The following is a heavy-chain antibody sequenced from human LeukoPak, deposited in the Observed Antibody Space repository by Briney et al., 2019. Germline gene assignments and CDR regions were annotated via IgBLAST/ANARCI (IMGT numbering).Heavy chain of an antibody. J-gene: IGHJ6*03. V-gene: IGHV3-48*01. CDR3: ARAGYSSGWYDTGYYYYYMDV. Sequence: GGSLRLSCAASGFTFSSYSMNWVRQAPGKGLEWVSYISSSSSTIYYADSVKGRFTISRDNAKNSLYLQMNSLRAEDTAVYYCARAGYSSGWYDTGYYYYYMDVWGKGTTVTISS. CDR1: GFTFSSYS. CDR2: ISSSSSTI. D-gene: IGHD6-19*01.